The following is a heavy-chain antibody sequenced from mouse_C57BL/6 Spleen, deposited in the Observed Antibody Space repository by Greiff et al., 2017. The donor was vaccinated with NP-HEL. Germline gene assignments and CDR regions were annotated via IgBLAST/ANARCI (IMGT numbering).Heavy chain of an antibody. V-gene: IGHV1-22*01. CDR1: GYTFTDYN. Sequence: VQLQQSGPELVKPGASVKMSCKASGYTFTDYNMHWVKQSHGKSLEWIGYINPNNGGTSYNQKFKGKATLTVNKSSSTAYMELRSLTSEDSAVYYCAREGNMGYGNYYAMDYWGQGTSVTVSS. CDR2: INPNNGGT. CDR3: AREGNMGYGNYYAMDY. J-gene: IGHJ4*01. D-gene: IGHD2-1*01.